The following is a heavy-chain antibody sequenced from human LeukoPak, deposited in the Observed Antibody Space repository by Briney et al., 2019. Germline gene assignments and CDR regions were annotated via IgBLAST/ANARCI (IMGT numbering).Heavy chain of an antibody. J-gene: IGHJ4*02. D-gene: IGHD3-10*01. CDR1: GGSFSGHY. Sequence: PSETLSLTCAVYGGSFSGHYRTWIRQPPGMGLEWIGEINHSGSTTYNPSLNTRVTISVDTSKNQISLKLSSVTAADTAVYYCARPRYGSGSLDSWGQGTLVTVSS. V-gene: IGHV4-34*01. CDR3: ARPRYGSGSLDS. CDR2: INHSGST.